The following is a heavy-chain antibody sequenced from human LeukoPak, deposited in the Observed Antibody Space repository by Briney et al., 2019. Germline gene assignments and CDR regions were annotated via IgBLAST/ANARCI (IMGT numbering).Heavy chain of an antibody. CDR2: ISSSSSTI. J-gene: IGHJ6*03. D-gene: IGHD2-2*02. V-gene: IGHV3-48*01. Sequence: GGSLRLSCAASGFTFSSYAMSWVRQAPGKGLEWVSYISSSSSTIYYADSVKGRFTISRDNAKNSLYLQMNSLRAEDTAVYYCAAPFPYCSSTSCYTELNHPYYYYYMDVWGKGTTVTVSS. CDR1: GFTFSSYA. CDR3: AAPFPYCSSTSCYTELNHPYYYYYMDV.